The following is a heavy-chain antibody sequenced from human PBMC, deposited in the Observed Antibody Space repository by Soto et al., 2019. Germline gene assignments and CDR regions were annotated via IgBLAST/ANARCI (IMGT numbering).Heavy chain of an antibody. Sequence: SVKVSCKASGGTFSSYTISWVRQAPGQGLEWMGRIIPILGIANYAQKFQDRVTITADKSTSTAYMELSSLRSEDTAVYYCAKDYGGKDGDYWGQGTLVTVSS. V-gene: IGHV1-69*04. J-gene: IGHJ4*02. CDR3: AKDYGGKDGDY. CDR2: IIPILGIA. D-gene: IGHD4-17*01. CDR1: GGTFSSYT.